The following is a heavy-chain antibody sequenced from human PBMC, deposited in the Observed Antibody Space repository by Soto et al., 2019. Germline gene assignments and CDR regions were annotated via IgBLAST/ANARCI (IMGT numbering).Heavy chain of an antibody. CDR1: GFTFSDHS. V-gene: IGHV3-72*01. Sequence: EVQLVESGGGLVQPGGSLRLSCAASGFTFSDHSMDWVRQAPGKGLEWVGRTRNKANSYTTEYAASVKGRFTISRDDSKNSLYLQMNSLKTEDTAVYYCAREAYYDSSGAIDYWGQGTLVTVSS. CDR2: TRNKANSYTT. CDR3: AREAYYDSSGAIDY. J-gene: IGHJ4*02. D-gene: IGHD3-22*01.